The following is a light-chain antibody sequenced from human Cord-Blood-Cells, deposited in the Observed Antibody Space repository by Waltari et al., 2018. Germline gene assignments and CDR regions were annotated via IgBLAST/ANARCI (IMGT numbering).Light chain of an antibody. J-gene: IGLJ3*02. V-gene: IGLV2-23*02. CDR1: RSDVGSYNL. CDR2: EVS. CDR3: CSYAGSSTLV. Sequence: QSALTQPASVSGSPGQSLTISCTGTRSDVGSYNLVPWYQQHPGKAPKLMIYEVSKRPSGVSNRFSGSKSGNTASLTISGLQAEDEADYYCCSYAGSSTLVFGGGTKLTVL.